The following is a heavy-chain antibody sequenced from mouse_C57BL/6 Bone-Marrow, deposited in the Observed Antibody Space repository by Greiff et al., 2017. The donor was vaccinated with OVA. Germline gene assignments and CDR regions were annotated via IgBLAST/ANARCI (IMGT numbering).Heavy chain of an antibody. Sequence: QVQLQQPGAELVMPGASVKLSCKASGYTFTSYWMHWVKQRPGQGLEWIGEIDPSDSYTNYNQKFKGKSTLTVDKSSSTAYMQFSSLTSEDSAIYYCAMRQLHYAMDYWGQGTSVTVSS. V-gene: IGHV1-69*01. CDR2: IDPSDSYT. D-gene: IGHD3-2*01. J-gene: IGHJ4*01. CDR1: GYTFTSYW. CDR3: AMRQLHYAMDY.